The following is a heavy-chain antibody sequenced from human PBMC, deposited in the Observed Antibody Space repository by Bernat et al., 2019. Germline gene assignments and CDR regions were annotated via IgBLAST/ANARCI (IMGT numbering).Heavy chain of an antibody. CDR2: ISGSGGST. CDR3: AKDRIGRGGGSCLDY. J-gene: IGHJ4*02. V-gene: IGHV3-23*01. Sequence: EVQLLESGGGLVQPGGSLRLSCAASGFTFSSYAMSWVRQAPGKGLEWVVAISGSGGSTCSADSVKGRFTISRDNSKNTLYLQMNSLRAEDTAVYYCAKDRIGRGGGSCLDYWGQGTLVTVSS. CDR1: GFTFSSYA. D-gene: IGHD2-15*01.